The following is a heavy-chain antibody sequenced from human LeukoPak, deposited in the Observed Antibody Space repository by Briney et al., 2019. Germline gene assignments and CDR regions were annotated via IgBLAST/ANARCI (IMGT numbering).Heavy chain of an antibody. Sequence: PSETLSLTCTVSGGSFSSSRYYWGWIRQPPGKGLEWIGSIFYSGSTYYNPSLKSRVTISVDTSKNQFSLKLSSVTAADTAVYYCAGNDFYYFDYWGQGTLVTVSS. J-gene: IGHJ4*02. V-gene: IGHV4-39*01. CDR3: AGNDFYYFDY. CDR1: GGSFSSSRYY. CDR2: IFYSGST. D-gene: IGHD1-1*01.